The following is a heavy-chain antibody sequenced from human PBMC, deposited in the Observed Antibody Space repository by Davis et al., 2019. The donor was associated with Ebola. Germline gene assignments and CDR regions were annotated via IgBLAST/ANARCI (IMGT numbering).Heavy chain of an antibody. V-gene: IGHV1-46*03. J-gene: IGHJ3*02. CDR1: SYNSISYY. D-gene: IGHD5-12*01. CDR2: FNPNDGRK. CDR3: TTPGGQDSGYDVFDI. Sequence: ASSLIFCWESSYNSISYYMDTLRQAPGQGVEWMEMFNPNDGRKIYAQKFQGRVTVTRDTSTTTVYMDLSSLRSEDTALYYCTTPGGQDSGYDVFDIWGQGTMVTVSS.